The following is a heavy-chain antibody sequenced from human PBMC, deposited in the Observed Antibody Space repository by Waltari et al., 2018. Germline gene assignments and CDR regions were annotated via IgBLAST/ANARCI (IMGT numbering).Heavy chain of an antibody. V-gene: IGHV4-61*02. CDR1: GCSLSSCSSS. J-gene: IGHJ3*02. CDR3: ARVWSSSWGYDAFDI. CDR2: IYTSGST. Sequence: QVQLQESGPGLVKPSQTLSLPCTVSGCSLSSCSSSWTWIRPPAGKGLEWIGRIYTSGSTNYNPSLKSRVTISVDTSKNQFSLKLSSVTAADTAVYYCARVWSSSWGYDAFDIWGQGTMVTVSS. D-gene: IGHD6-13*01.